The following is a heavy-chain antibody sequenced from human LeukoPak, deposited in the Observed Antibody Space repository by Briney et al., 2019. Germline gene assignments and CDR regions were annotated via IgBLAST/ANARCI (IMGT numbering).Heavy chain of an antibody. J-gene: IGHJ4*02. CDR3: AKDSDYYDSSGYYYY. D-gene: IGHD3-22*01. CDR1: GFTFDDYT. Sequence: GGSLRLSCTASGFTFDDYTMHWVRQTPGKGLERVSLISWDGGSTYYADSVKGRFTISRDNSKNSLYLQMNSLRAEDTALYYCAKDSDYYDSSGYYYYWGQGTLGTVSS. CDR2: ISWDGGST. V-gene: IGHV3-43D*04.